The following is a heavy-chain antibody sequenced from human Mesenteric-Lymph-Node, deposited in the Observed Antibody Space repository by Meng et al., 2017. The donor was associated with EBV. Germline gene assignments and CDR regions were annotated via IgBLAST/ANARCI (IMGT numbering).Heavy chain of an antibody. CDR2: IYHSEST. V-gene: IGHV4-4*02. D-gene: IGHD6-19*01. Sequence: QVQLQESGPGLVTPSGTLSLTRAVSSVSVISGHWLSWVRQPHGKGLEWIGEIYHSESTNYNPSLKSRVTISLDKSENQFSLRLTSVTAADTAMYYCAASSGWWRLDYWGQGILVTVSS. CDR3: AASSGWWRLDY. J-gene: IGHJ4*02. CDR1: SVSVISGHW.